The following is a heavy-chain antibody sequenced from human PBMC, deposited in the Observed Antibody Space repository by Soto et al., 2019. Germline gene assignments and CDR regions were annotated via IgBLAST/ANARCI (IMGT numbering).Heavy chain of an antibody. D-gene: IGHD2-2*01. Sequence: QRLEWMGWINAGNGNTKYSQNFQGRVTITRDTSASTAYMELSSLTSEDTTMYYCARAGYCSAASCFYFDYWGQGTLVTVSS. J-gene: IGHJ4*02. V-gene: IGHV1-3*01. CDR3: ARAGYCSAASCFYFDY. CDR2: INAGNGNT.